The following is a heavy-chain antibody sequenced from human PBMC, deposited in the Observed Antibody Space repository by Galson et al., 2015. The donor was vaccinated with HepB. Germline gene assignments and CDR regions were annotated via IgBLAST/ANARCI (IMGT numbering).Heavy chain of an antibody. Sequence: SLRLSCAASGFTFSDYYMTWIRQAPGTGLQYVSYMSSSGSTIYYADSVKGRFTISRDNARNSLYLQMNSLRAEDTAVYYCARNYNFWSGLDYWGQGTVVSVSS. CDR3: ARNYNFWSGLDY. J-gene: IGHJ4*02. V-gene: IGHV3-11*01. CDR1: GFTFSDYY. CDR2: MSSSGSTI. D-gene: IGHD3-3*01.